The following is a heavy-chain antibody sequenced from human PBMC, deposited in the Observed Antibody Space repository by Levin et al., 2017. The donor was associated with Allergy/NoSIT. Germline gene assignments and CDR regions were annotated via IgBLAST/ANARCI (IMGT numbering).Heavy chain of an antibody. Sequence: SCAASGFTFSDYYMSWIRQAPGKGLEWVSYISSSSSYTNYADSVKGRFTISRDNAKNSLYLQMNSLRAEDTAVYYCARDTPKGYSGYEYYFDYWGQGTLVTVSS. J-gene: IGHJ4*02. CDR3: ARDTPKGYSGYEYYFDY. V-gene: IGHV3-11*05. D-gene: IGHD5-12*01. CDR2: ISSSSSYT. CDR1: GFTFSDYY.